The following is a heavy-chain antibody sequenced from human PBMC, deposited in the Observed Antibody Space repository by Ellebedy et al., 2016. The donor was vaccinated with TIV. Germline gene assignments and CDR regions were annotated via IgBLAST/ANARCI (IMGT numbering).Heavy chain of an antibody. CDR3: ARSLYGSGSYLIYYYGMDV. V-gene: IGHV1-69*13. CDR1: GCTFSSYA. J-gene: IGHJ6*02. D-gene: IGHD3-10*01. CDR2: IIPIFGTA. Sequence: SVKVSXXASGCTFSSYAISWVRQAPGQGLEWMGGIIPIFGTANYAQKFQGRVTITADESTSTAYMELSSLRSEDTAVYYCARSLYGSGSYLIYYYGMDVWGQGTTVTVSS.